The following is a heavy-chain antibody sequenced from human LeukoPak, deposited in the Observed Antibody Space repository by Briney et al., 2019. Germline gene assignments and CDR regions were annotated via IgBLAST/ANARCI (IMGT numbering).Heavy chain of an antibody. D-gene: IGHD4-17*01. CDR3: AREGRPGVTTIRGALDY. CDR1: GYTFTSYY. CDR2: FNPSGGST. V-gene: IGHV1-46*01. J-gene: IGHJ4*02. Sequence: GASVKVSCKASGYTFTSYYIHWVRQAPGHGLEWMGIFNPSGGSTSYAQKFQGRVTMTRDTSTSTVYMELSSLRSEDTAVYYCAREGRPGVTTIRGALDYWGQGALVTVSS.